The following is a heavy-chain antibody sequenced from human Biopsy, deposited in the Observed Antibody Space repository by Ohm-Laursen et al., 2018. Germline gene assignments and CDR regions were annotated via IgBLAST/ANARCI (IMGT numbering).Heavy chain of an antibody. J-gene: IGHJ4*02. V-gene: IGHV4-59*08. D-gene: IGHD5-18*01. CDR3: ARHPTHRIQQIDY. CDR1: GGSISRYY. CDR2: IYYSGST. Sequence: GTLSLTCTVSGGSISRYYWSWIRQPPGKGLEWIGYIYYSGSTNYNPSLKSRVTISVDTSKNQFSLRLSSVTAADTAVYYCARHPTHRIQQIDYWGQGTLVTVSS.